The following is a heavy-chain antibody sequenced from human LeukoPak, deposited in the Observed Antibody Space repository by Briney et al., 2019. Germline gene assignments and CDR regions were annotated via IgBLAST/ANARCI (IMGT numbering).Heavy chain of an antibody. CDR1: GVSMTSGSYY. Sequence: SETLSLTCDVSGVSMTSGSYYWSWIRQPAGKGLEWIGRISTSGSTNYNPSLKSRVSISVDTSKRQFSLRLNSVTASDTAVYYCAREAPYDILTGYYKLVFDYWGQGTLVTVSS. V-gene: IGHV4-61*02. CDR2: ISTSGST. D-gene: IGHD3-9*01. CDR3: AREAPYDILTGYYKLVFDY. J-gene: IGHJ4*02.